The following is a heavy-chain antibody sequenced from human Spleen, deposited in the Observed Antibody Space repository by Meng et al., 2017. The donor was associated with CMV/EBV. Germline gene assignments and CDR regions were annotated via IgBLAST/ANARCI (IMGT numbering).Heavy chain of an antibody. J-gene: IGHJ4*02. Sequence: GESLKISCAASGFTFGSYAMSWVRQAPGKGLEWVSVISGSGGSTYYADSVKGRFTISRDNSKNPLYLQMNSLRAEDTAVYYCARDWPESSSWYHLFDCWGQGTLVTVSS. CDR2: ISGSGGST. CDR3: ARDWPESSSWYHLFDC. CDR1: GFTFGSYA. D-gene: IGHD6-13*01. V-gene: IGHV3-23*01.